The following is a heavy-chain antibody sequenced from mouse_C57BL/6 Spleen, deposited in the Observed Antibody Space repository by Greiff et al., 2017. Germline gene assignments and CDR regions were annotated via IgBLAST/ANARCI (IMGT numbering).Heavy chain of an antibody. D-gene: IGHD2-2*01. CDR3: ARESTMVTTENAMDY. J-gene: IGHJ4*01. CDR1: GFTFSDYY. Sequence: EVQLQESEGGLVQPGSSMKLSCTASGFTFSDYYMAWFRQVPEKGLQWVANFIYDGSSTYYLASLKSRFIISRDNAKNLLYLQMSSLKSEDTATYYCARESTMVTTENAMDYWGQGTSVTVSS. V-gene: IGHV5-16*01. CDR2: FIYDGSST.